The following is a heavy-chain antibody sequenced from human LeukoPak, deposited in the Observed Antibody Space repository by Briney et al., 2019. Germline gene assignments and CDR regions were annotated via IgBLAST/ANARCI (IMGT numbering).Heavy chain of an antibody. Sequence: GPLRLSCAASGFTFRSFAMSWVRQAPGKGLEWVSGIIGSGRTTFYADSVKGRFTISRDNSKNTLYLQMNSLRAEDTAIYYCAKKEGDTYFSWYMDVWGKGTTVTVSS. J-gene: IGHJ6*03. CDR3: AKKEGDTYFSWYMDV. CDR1: GFTFRSFA. D-gene: IGHD2-8*01. V-gene: IGHV3-23*01. CDR2: IIGSGRTT.